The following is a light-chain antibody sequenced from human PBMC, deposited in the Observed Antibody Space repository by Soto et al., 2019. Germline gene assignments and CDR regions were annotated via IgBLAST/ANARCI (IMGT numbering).Light chain of an antibody. CDR1: QSVDSY. CDR3: QQHSNRLT. Sequence: EIVLTQSPATLSLSPGERATLSCRASQSVDSYLAWYQQKPGQAPRLVIFDAFNRATGIPARFSGSGSGTDFTLTISSLEPEAFAVYSCQQHSNRLTFGGGTRVEI. CDR2: DAF. V-gene: IGKV3-11*01. J-gene: IGKJ4*01.